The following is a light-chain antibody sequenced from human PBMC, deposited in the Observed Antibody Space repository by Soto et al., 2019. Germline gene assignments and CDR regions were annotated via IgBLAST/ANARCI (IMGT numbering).Light chain of an antibody. V-gene: IGKV2-30*01. CDR3: MRGTHWPYT. Sequence: VVMTQSPLSMAVTLGEPASVSCRSSQGLVDNDGYSYLSWFHQRPGQSPRRLIYRISNRDSGVPDSISGSGSGTDFTLKISRVEAEDVGVYYCMRGTHWPYTFGQGTHLEI. CDR2: RIS. CDR1: QGLVDNDGYSY. J-gene: IGKJ2*01.